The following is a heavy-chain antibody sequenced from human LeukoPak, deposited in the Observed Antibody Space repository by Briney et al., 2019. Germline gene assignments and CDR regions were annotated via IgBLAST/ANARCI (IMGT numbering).Heavy chain of an antibody. Sequence: SETLSLTCAVYGGSFSGYYWSWIRQPPGKGLEWIGYIYYSGSTNYNPSLKSRVTISVDTSKNQFSLKLSSVTAADTAVYYCARDLYGSGSYSHRDWGQGTLVTVSS. V-gene: IGHV4-59*01. J-gene: IGHJ4*02. CDR1: GGSFSGYY. CDR3: ARDLYGSGSYSHRD. D-gene: IGHD3-10*01. CDR2: IYYSGST.